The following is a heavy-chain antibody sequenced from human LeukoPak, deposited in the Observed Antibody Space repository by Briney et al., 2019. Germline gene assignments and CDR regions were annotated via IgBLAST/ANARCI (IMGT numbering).Heavy chain of an antibody. CDR1: GFTFDDYA. J-gene: IGHJ3*02. Sequence: GGSLRLSCAASGFTFDDYAMHWVRQAPGKGLEWVSGISWNSGSIGYADSVKGRFTISRDNAKNSLYLQMNSLRAEDMALYYCAKGRRTIIAYDAFDIWGQGTMVTVSS. D-gene: IGHD4/OR15-4a*01. CDR2: ISWNSGSI. V-gene: IGHV3-9*03. CDR3: AKGRRTIIAYDAFDI.